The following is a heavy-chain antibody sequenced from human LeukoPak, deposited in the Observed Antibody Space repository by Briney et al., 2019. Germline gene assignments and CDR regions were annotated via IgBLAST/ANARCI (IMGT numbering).Heavy chain of an antibody. CDR3: AKVEYDRRWDAFDI. D-gene: IGHD3-22*01. J-gene: IGHJ3*02. V-gene: IGHV3-23*01. Sequence: QTGGSLRLSCAASGFTFYSYDMSWVRQAPGEGLEGVSAISGRGITTYYAGSVKCRFTISRDNSKNTLYLQINSLRAEDTALYYCAKVEYDRRWDAFDIWAKGQWSPSLQ. CDR1: GFTFYSYD. CDR2: ISGRGITT.